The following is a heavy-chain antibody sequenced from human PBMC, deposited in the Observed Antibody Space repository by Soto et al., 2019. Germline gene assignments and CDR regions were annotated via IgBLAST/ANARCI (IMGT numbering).Heavy chain of an antibody. CDR2: IYYSGST. V-gene: IGHV4-38-2*02. D-gene: IGHD6-6*01. Sequence: SETLSLTCTVSGYSISSGSYWAWIRQPPGKGPEWIGSIYYSGSTYYNPSLKSRVTISVDTSKNQFSLKLSSVTAADTAVYYCARLRIGSSSDYYYYYGMDVWGQGTTVTVSS. CDR1: GYSISSGSY. CDR3: ARLRIGSSSDYYYYYGMDV. J-gene: IGHJ6*02.